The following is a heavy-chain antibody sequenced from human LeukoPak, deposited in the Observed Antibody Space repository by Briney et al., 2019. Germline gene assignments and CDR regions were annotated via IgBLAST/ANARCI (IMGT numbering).Heavy chain of an antibody. CDR1: GGSISSYD. D-gene: IGHD4-23*01. Sequence: SETLSLTCTVSGGSISSYDWSWIRQPPGKGLEWIGYIYYCGSTNYNPSLKSRVTISVDTSKNQFSLKLSSVTAADTAVYYCARDAYGGNPRGIDAFDIWGQGTMVTVSS. V-gene: IGHV4-59*01. J-gene: IGHJ3*02. CDR3: ARDAYGGNPRGIDAFDI. CDR2: IYYCGST.